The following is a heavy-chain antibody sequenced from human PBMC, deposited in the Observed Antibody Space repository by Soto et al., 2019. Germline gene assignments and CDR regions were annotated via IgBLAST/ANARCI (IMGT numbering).Heavy chain of an antibody. D-gene: IGHD3-3*01. V-gene: IGHV1-18*01. CDR2: ISAYNGNT. CDR3: ARTWTDFWRGYYHFDY. CDR1: GYTFTSYG. J-gene: IGHJ4*03. Sequence: ASVKVSCKASGYTFTSYGISWVRQAPGQGLEWMGWISAYNGNTNYAQKLQGRVTMTTDTSTSTAYMELRSLRSDDTAVYYCARTWTDFWRGYYHFDYWVPETLLVTVSS.